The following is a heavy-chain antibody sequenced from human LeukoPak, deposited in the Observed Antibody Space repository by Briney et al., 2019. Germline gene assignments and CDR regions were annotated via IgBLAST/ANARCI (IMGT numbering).Heavy chain of an antibody. CDR3: ARDQRTLTPGAFDI. V-gene: IGHV3-74*01. J-gene: IGHJ3*02. Sequence: GGSLRLSCAASGFTFSSYWMHWVRQASGKGLVWVSRINSDESSTSYADSVKGRFTIYRDNAKNTLHLQMNSLRAEDTAVYYCARDQRTLTPGAFDIWGQGTMVTVSS. D-gene: IGHD1-1*01. CDR2: INSDESST. CDR1: GFTFSSYW.